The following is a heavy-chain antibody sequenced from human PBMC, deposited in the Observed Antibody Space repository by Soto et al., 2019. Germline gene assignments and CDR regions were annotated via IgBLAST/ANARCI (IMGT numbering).Heavy chain of an antibody. D-gene: IGHD3-3*01. CDR3: ARMGDFWSGPGELDP. CDR1: GGSISSSNYY. V-gene: IGHV4-39*01. CDR2: VYYNGFT. Sequence: QLQLRESGPGLVKPSETLSLTCTVSGGSISSSNYYWAWIRQSPGKGLEWIGSVYYNGFTYYNPSLKGRVTISVDTSKNQFSLKLTSATAADTAVYYCARMGDFWSGPGELDPWGQGTLVTVSS. J-gene: IGHJ5*02.